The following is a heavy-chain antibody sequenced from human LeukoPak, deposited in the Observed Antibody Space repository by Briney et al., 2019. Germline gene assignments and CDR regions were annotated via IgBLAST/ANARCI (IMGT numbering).Heavy chain of an antibody. J-gene: IGHJ4*02. D-gene: IGHD5/OR15-5a*01. CDR3: ARGKASQSTNYFDY. Sequence: ASVKVSCKASGYTFTTYGISWVRQAPGQGLEWMGWISAYNGNTNYAQKLHGRVTMTPDTSTSTAYMELRSLRSDDTAVYYCARGKASQSTNYFDYWGQGTLVTVSS. V-gene: IGHV1-18*01. CDR2: ISAYNGNT. CDR1: GYTFTTYG.